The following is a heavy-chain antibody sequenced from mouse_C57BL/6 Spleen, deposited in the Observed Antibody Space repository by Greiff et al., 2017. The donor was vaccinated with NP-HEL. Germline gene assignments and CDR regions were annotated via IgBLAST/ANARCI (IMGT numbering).Heavy chain of an antibody. CDR1: GYTFTDYE. Sequence: QVQLQQSGAELVRPGASVTLSCKASGYTFTDYEMHWVKQTPVHGLEWIGAIDPETGGTAYNQKFKGKAILTADKSSSTAYMELRSLTSEDSAVYYCTRPCYSNYQGYWGQGTTLTVSS. CDR3: TRPCYSNYQGY. CDR2: IDPETGGT. V-gene: IGHV1-15*01. D-gene: IGHD2-5*01. J-gene: IGHJ2*01.